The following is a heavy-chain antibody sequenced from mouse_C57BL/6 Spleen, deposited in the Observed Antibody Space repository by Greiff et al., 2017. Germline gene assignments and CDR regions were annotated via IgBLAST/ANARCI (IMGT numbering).Heavy chain of an antibody. CDR3: TDITGSMDY. J-gene: IGHJ4*01. Sequence: EVKLVESGGGLVQPGGSMKLSCVASGFTFSNYWMNWVRQSPEKGLEWVAQIRLKSDNYATHYAESVKGRFTISRDDSKSSVYLQMNNLRAEDTGIYYCTDITGSMDYWGQGTSVTVSS. V-gene: IGHV6-3*01. CDR2: IRLKSDNYAT. D-gene: IGHD1-1*01. CDR1: GFTFSNYW.